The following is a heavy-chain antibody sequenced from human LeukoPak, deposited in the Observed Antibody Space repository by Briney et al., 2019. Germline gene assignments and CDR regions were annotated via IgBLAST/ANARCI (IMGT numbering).Heavy chain of an antibody. J-gene: IGHJ3*02. D-gene: IGHD5-18*01. CDR1: GGSISSYY. V-gene: IGHV4-59*12. CDR2: IYYSGST. CDR3: AREDGTSMDNAFDI. Sequence: SETLSLTCTVSGGSISSYYWSWIRQPPGKGLEWIGSIYYSGSTYYNPSLKSRVTISEDPSKNQFSLKLSSVTAADTAVYYCAREDGTSMDNAFDIWGQGTMVTVSS.